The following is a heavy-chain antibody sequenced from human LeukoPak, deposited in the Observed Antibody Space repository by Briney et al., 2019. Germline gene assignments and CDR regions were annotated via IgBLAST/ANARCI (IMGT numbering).Heavy chain of an antibody. CDR2: ITSSGSTI. J-gene: IGHJ3*02. CDR3: VRGGVFDI. Sequence: TGGSLRLSCAASGFSFSSYEMNWVRQAPGKGLEWVPYITSSGSTIYYADSVKGRFTISRDNAKNSLYLQMNSLRAEDTAVYYCVRGGVFDIWGQGTMVTVSS. CDR1: GFSFSSYE. D-gene: IGHD3-10*01. V-gene: IGHV3-48*03.